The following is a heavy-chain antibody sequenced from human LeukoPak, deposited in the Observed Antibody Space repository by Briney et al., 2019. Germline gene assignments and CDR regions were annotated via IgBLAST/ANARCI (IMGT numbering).Heavy chain of an antibody. J-gene: IGHJ3*02. D-gene: IGHD6-6*01. V-gene: IGHV4-61*01. CDR1: GGSISSGTYY. CDR3: ARGGQLSDAFDI. CDR2: IFYSGST. Sequence: SETLSLTCTVSGGSISSGTYYWSWIRQPPGKGLEWIGYIFYSGSTNYNPSLKSRVTISVDTSKNQFSLKLNSVTAADTAVYYCARGGQLSDAFDIWGQGTMVTVSS.